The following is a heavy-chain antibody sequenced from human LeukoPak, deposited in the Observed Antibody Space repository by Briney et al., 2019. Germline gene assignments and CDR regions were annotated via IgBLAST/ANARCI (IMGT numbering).Heavy chain of an antibody. J-gene: IGHJ4*02. V-gene: IGHV3-13*01. D-gene: IGHD3-10*01. Sequence: PGGSLRLSCAASGFTFSSYDMHWVRQATGKSLEWVSAIGTAGDTYYPGSVKGRFTISRENAKNSLYLQMNSLRAGDTAVYYCARGQIWRYGSGSYYQPFDYWGQGTLVTVSS. CDR1: GFTFSSYD. CDR3: ARGQIWRYGSGSYYQPFDY. CDR2: IGTAGDT.